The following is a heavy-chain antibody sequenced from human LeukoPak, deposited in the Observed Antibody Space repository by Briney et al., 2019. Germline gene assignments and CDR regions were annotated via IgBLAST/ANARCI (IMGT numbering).Heavy chain of an antibody. CDR2: INPNSGGT. Sequence: ASVKVSCKASGYTFTGYYMHWVRQAPGQGLEWMGWINPNSGGTNYAQKFQGRVTITADKSTSTAYMELSSLRSEDTAVYYCARGERTSYDSSGYYRSWGQGTLVTVSS. CDR3: ARGERTSYDSSGYYRS. J-gene: IGHJ5*02. D-gene: IGHD3-22*01. CDR1: GYTFTGYY. V-gene: IGHV1-2*02.